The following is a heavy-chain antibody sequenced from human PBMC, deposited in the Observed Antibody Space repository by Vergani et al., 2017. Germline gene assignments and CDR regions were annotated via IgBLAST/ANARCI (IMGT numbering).Heavy chain of an antibody. Sequence: QVQLQESGPGLVKPSQTLSLTCTVSGASMSSVGYYWTWIRQSAGKRLEWIGDILGSGTANYNPSFQGRVSMSVATSKNQFSLKLTSVTAADTAVYYCAGQSASYYGMDVWGQGTTVTVSS. D-gene: IGHD6-19*01. CDR2: ILGSGTA. CDR3: AGQSASYYGMDV. J-gene: IGHJ6*02. CDR1: GASMSSVGYY. V-gene: IGHV4-61*02.